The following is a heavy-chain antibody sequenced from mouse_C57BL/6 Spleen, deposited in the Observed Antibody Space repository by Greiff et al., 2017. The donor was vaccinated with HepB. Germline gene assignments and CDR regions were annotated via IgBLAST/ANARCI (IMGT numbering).Heavy chain of an antibody. Sequence: QVQLQQSGAELARPGASVKLSCKASGYTFTSYGISWVKQRTGQGLEWIGEIYPRSGNTYYNEKFKGKATLTADKSSSTAYMELRSLTSEDSAVYFCAIGNDYGSRYAMDYWGQGTSVTVSS. CDR2: IYPRSGNT. V-gene: IGHV1-81*01. CDR1: GYTFTSYG. J-gene: IGHJ4*01. CDR3: AIGNDYGSRYAMDY. D-gene: IGHD1-1*01.